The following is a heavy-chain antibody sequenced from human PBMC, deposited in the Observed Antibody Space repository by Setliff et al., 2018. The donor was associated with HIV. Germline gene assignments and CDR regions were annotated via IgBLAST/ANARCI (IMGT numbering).Heavy chain of an antibody. D-gene: IGHD2-21*02. Sequence: SETLSLTCTVSGGSFSSNSYYWGWIRQPPGKGLEWIGSISYTGNAYNTPSLKSRVTISVDASKNQISPKLTSVTAADTATYYCAREGDGIDYWGQGTLVTVSS. CDR3: AREGDGIDY. CDR2: ISYTGNA. V-gene: IGHV4-39*02. CDR1: GGSFSSNSYY. J-gene: IGHJ4*02.